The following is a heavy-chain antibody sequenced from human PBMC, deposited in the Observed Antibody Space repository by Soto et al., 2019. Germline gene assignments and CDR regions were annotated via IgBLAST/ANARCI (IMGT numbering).Heavy chain of an antibody. CDR1: GDSIRSYY. CDR3: AREGVAAPYYYYGMDV. D-gene: IGHD2-15*01. Sequence: SEALSLTCTVSGDSIRSYYWSWIRQPPGKGLEWIGYISYTGSTHYNPSLKSRVTISADTSKNQFSLKLSSVTTADTALYYCAREGVAAPYYYYGMDVWGQGSTVTVSS. CDR2: ISYTGST. J-gene: IGHJ6*02. V-gene: IGHV4-59*01.